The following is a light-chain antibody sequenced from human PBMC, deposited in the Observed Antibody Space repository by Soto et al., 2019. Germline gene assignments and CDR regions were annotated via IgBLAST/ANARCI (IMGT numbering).Light chain of an antibody. CDR1: SSNIGNNY. CDR2: DNN. V-gene: IGLV1-51*01. CDR3: GTWDSGRGAYV. J-gene: IGLJ1*01. Sequence: QSVLTQPPSVSAAPGQTVTISCSGSSSNIGNNYVSWYQQLPGTAPKFLIYDNNKRPSGIPDRFSGSKSGTSATLGITGLQTGDEADYYCGTWDSGRGAYVFATGTKVTVL.